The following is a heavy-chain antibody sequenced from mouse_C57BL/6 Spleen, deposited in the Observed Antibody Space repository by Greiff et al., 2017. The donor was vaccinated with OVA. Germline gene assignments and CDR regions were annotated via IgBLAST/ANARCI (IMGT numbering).Heavy chain of an antibody. J-gene: IGHJ3*01. D-gene: IGHD2-1*01. V-gene: IGHV1-4*01. CDR3: AREAVYYGNPAWFAY. Sequence: QVQLKESGAELARPGASVKMSCKASGYTFTSYTMHWVKQRPGQGLEWIGYINPSSGYTKYNQKFKDKATLTADKSSSTAYMQLSSLTSEDSAVYYCAREAVYYGNPAWFAYWGQGTLVTVSA. CDR2: INPSSGYT. CDR1: GYTFTSYT.